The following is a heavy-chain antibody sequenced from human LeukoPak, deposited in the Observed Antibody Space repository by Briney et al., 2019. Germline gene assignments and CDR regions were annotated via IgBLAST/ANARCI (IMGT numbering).Heavy chain of an antibody. CDR3: ARDGGGDSWGYFDC. CDR1: GYTFTDYN. V-gene: IGHV1-18*01. CDR2: ISTYNGNT. D-gene: IGHD2-21*02. Sequence: ASVKVSCKASGYTFTDYNFSWVRQAPGQGLEWMGWISTYNGNTKYAQNLQGRVTMTTDTSTSTAYMELRSLRSDDTAVYYCARDGGGDSWGYFDCWGQGTLVTVSS. J-gene: IGHJ4*02.